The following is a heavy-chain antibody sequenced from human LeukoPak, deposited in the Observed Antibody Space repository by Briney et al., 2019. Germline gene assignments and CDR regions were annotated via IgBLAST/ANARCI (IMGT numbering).Heavy chain of an antibody. CDR2: INPSGGST. CDR1: VYTFTNYY. Sequence: ASVRVSSTASVYTFTNYYMHWVRQAPGQGLEWMGIINPSGGSTSYAQKFQGRVNMTNDTSTTTVYMELSSVRSAHPAVSYCASRSSIAAPPLDFWGQDTRVSV. V-gene: IGHV1-46*01. CDR3: ASRSSIAAPPLDF. J-gene: IGHJ1*01. D-gene: IGHD6-6*01.